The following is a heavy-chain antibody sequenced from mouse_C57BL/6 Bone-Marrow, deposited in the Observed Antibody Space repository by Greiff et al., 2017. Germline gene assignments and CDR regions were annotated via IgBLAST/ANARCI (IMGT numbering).Heavy chain of an antibody. CDR1: GYTFTDYN. V-gene: IGHV1-22*01. CDR2: INPNNGGT. D-gene: IGHD6-1*01. CDR3: ARSGLPHAMDY. Sequence: EVQLQQSGPELVKPRASVKMSCKASGYTFTDYNMHWVKQSHGKSLEWIGYINPNNGGTSYNQKFKGKATLTVNKSSSTAYMELRSLTSEDFAVYYCARSGLPHAMDYWGQGTSVTVSS. J-gene: IGHJ4*01.